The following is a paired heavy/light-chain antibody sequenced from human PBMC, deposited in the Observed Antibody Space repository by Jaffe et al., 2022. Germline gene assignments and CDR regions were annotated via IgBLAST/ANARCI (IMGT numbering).Light chain of an antibody. J-gene: IGKJ4*01. CDR3: QQYNNWLRT. Sequence: EIVMTQSPATLSVSPGERATLSCRASQSVSSNLAWYQQKPGQAPRLLIYGASTRATGIPARFSGSGSGTEFTLTISSLQSEDFAVYYCQQYNNWLRTFGGGTKVEIK. V-gene: IGKV3-15*01. CDR1: QSVSSN. CDR2: GAS.
Heavy chain of an antibody. Sequence: QVQLVQSGAEVKKPGSSVKVSCKASGGTFSSYAISWVRQAPGQGLEWMGGIIPIFGTANYAQKFQGRVTITTDESTSTAYMELSSLRSEDTAVYYCASFEPIGYCSGGSCYLGAFDIWGQGTMVTVSS. CDR2: IIPIFGTA. CDR1: GGTFSSYA. V-gene: IGHV1-69*05. J-gene: IGHJ3*02. D-gene: IGHD2-15*01. CDR3: ASFEPIGYCSGGSCYLGAFDI.